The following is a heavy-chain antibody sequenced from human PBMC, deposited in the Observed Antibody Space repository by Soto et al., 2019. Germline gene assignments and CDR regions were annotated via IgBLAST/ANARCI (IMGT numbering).Heavy chain of an antibody. J-gene: IGHJ5*02. D-gene: IGHD2-15*01. CDR3: ARFYYCSGGSCYYNWFDP. Sequence: QVQLQQWGAGLLKPSETLSLTCAVYGGSFSGYYWSWIRQPPGKGLEWIGEINHRGSTNYNPSLKSRVTISVDTSKNQFSLKLSSVTAADTAVYYCARFYYCSGGSCYYNWFDPWGQGTLVTVSS. CDR1: GGSFSGYY. V-gene: IGHV4-34*01. CDR2: INHRGST.